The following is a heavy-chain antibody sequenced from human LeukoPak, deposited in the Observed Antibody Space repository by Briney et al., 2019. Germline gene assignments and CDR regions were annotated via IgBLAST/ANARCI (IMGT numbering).Heavy chain of an antibody. V-gene: IGHV4-39*02. J-gene: IGHJ5*02. Sequence: SETLSLTCTVSGGSISSSSYYWGWIRQPPGKGLERIGSIYYSGSTYYNPSLKSRVTISVDTSKNQFSLKLSSVTAADTAVYYCARELAVAGTVTHRFDPWGQGTLVTVSS. CDR1: GGSISSSSYY. CDR2: IYYSGST. CDR3: ARELAVAGTVTHRFDP. D-gene: IGHD6-19*01.